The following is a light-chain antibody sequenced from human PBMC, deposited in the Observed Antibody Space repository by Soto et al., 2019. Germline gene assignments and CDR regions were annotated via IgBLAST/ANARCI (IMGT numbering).Light chain of an antibody. J-gene: IGKJ1*01. CDR3: QQRSNWPPWT. Sequence: EIVLTQSPGTLSLSPGERATPSCRASQSVTSNYLAWYQQTPGQAPRLLIFGASIRATGIPDRFSGSGSGTDFTLTISRLEPEDSAVYHCQQRSNWPPWTFGQGTKVDIK. CDR1: QSVTSNY. CDR2: GAS. V-gene: IGKV3D-20*02.